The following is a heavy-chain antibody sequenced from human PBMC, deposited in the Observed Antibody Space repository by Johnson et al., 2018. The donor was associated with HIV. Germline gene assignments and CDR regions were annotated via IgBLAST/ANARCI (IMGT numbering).Heavy chain of an antibody. V-gene: IGHV3-9*01. CDR3: AGGRNGRNAFDI. J-gene: IGHJ3*02. Sequence: VQLVESGGGLVKPGGSLRLSCAASGFTFDDYAMHWVRQAPGKGLEWVSGISWNSGSIGYADSVKGRFTISRDNSKNTLYLQMNSLRAEDTAVYYCAGGRNGRNAFDIWGQGTIVTVSS. D-gene: IGHD2-8*01. CDR1: GFTFDDYA. CDR2: ISWNSGSI.